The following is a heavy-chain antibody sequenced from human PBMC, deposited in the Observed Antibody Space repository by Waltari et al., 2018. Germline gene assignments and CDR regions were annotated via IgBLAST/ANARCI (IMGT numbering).Heavy chain of an antibody. CDR2: VNPEDGET. CDR1: VYTFTDYY. CDR3: ATDKGLGQGYY. J-gene: IGHJ4*02. V-gene: IGHV1-69-2*01. D-gene: IGHD3-16*01. Sequence: EVQLVQSGAEVKKTGATVNISCKVSVYTFTDYYMHLVQQAPGKGLEWMGLVNPEDGETIYAVKFQGRVTIPADTSTDTAYMELSSLRSEDTAVYYCATDKGLGQGYYWGQGTLGTVSS.